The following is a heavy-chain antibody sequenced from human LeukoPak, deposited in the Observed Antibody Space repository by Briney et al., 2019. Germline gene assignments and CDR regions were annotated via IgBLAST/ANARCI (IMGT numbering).Heavy chain of an antibody. J-gene: IGHJ4*02. CDR2: IIPIFGTA. D-gene: IGHD2-2*01. CDR1: GGTFSSYA. V-gene: IGHV1-69*06. Sequence: GASVKVSCKASGGTFSSYAISWVRQAPGQGLEWMGGIIPIFGTANYAQKFQGRVTITADKPTSTAYMELSSLRSEDTAVYYCASTGDQLLLGGPFDYWGQGTLVTVSS. CDR3: ASTGDQLLLGGPFDY.